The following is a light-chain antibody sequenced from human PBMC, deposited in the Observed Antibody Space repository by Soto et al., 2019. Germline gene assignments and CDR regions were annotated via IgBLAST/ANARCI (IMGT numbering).Light chain of an antibody. CDR2: GAS. Sequence: EIVMTQSPATLSVSPGERATLSCKASQSVSSNLAWYQQKPGQAPRLLIYGASTRATGIPARFSGSGSGTEFTLTISSLRSEDFAVYHCQQYNNWPYTFGQGTKLEIK. CDR3: QQYNNWPYT. V-gene: IGKV3-15*01. J-gene: IGKJ2*01. CDR1: QSVSSN.